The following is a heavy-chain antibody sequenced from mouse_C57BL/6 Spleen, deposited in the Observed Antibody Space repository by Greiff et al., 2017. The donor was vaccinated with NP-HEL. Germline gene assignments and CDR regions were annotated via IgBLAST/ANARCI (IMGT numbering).Heavy chain of an antibody. CDR3: ARSPIYYYGSSYGAMDY. D-gene: IGHD1-1*01. CDR1: GFSLSTSGMG. V-gene: IGHV8-12*01. Sequence: QVTLKVCGPGILQSSQTLSLTCSFSGFSLSTSGMGVSWIRQPSGKGLEWLAHIYWDDDKRYNPSLKSRLTISKDTSRNQVFLKITSVDTADTATYYCARSPIYYYGSSYGAMDYWGQGTSVTVSS. CDR2: IYWDDDK. J-gene: IGHJ4*01.